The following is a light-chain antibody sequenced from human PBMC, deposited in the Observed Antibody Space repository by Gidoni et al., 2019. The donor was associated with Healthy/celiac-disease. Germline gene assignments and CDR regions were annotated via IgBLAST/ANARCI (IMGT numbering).Light chain of an antibody. CDR2: DAS. V-gene: IGKV1-5*01. Sequence: DIQMTQSPSTLSASVGDRVTITCRASQSISSWLAWYQQKPGKAPKLLIYDASSLESGVPSRFSGSGSGTEFTLTISSLQPDDFATYYCQHSRTFXQXTKVEIK. J-gene: IGKJ1*01. CDR1: QSISSW. CDR3: QHSRT.